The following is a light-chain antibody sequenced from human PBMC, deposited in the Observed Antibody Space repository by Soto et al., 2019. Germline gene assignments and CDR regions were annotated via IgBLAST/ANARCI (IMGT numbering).Light chain of an antibody. Sequence: QSVLTQPASVSGSPGQSIAISCTGTSSDVGAYNSVSWYQQYPGKAPKLMIHDVSNRPSGVSDRFSGSKSGNTASLTISGLQAEDESYYYCSSYTSSNYYVFGSGTKVTVL. CDR1: SSDVGAYNS. J-gene: IGLJ1*01. CDR2: DVS. V-gene: IGLV2-14*01. CDR3: SSYTSSNYYV.